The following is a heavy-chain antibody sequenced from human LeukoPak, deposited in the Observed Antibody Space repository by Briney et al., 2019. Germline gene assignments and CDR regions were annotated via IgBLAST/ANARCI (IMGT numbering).Heavy chain of an antibody. J-gene: IGHJ6*03. D-gene: IGHD3-22*01. V-gene: IGHV1-2*02. CDR3: ARVGYDSTSYYYYYYMDV. CDR2: INPNSGGT. CDR1: GYTFTGYY. Sequence: ASVKVSCKASGYTFTGYYMHWVRQAPGQGLEGMGWINPNSGGTNYAQKFQGGVTMTRDTSISTAYMELSRLRSDDTAVYYCARVGYDSTSYYYYYYMDVWGKGTTVTISS.